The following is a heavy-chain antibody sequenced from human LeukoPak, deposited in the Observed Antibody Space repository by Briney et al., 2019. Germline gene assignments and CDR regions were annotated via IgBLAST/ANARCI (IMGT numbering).Heavy chain of an antibody. J-gene: IGHJ6*02. D-gene: IGHD3-9*01. Sequence: GGSLRLSCAASGFTFSSYEMNWVRQAPGKGLEWVSYISSSGSTIYYADSVKGRFTISRDNAKNSLYLQMNSLRAEDTAVYYCARDPLRYFDWLPRANYFGMDVWGQGTTVTVSS. V-gene: IGHV3-48*03. CDR1: GFTFSSYE. CDR3: ARDPLRYFDWLPRANYFGMDV. CDR2: ISSSGSTI.